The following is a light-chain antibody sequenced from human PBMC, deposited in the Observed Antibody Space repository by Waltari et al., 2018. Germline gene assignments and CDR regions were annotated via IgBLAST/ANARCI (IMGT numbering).Light chain of an antibody. V-gene: IGLV1-51*01. CDR1: SSNIENHF. CDR2: NNS. CDR3: ETWDSSLTVL. J-gene: IGLJ2*01. Sequence: QAVLTQPPSVSAAPGQRVTISCSGTSSNIENHFVSWYQQVPGTAPKLLIYNNSKRPSGIPDRFSGSKSGSSATLDITGLQTGDEAVYYCETWDSSLTVLFGGGTKLTVL.